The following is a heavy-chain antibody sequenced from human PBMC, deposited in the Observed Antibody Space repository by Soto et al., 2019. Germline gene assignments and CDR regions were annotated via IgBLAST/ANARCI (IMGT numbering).Heavy chain of an antibody. J-gene: IGHJ4*02. Sequence: QVQLQESGPGLVKPSGTLSLTCAVSGGSISSTNWWSWVRQPPGKGLEWIGEIYHSGNTNYNPSLKSRVTISVGKSKNQFSLKLSSVTAADTAVYFCARIAAAGTRFDCWGQGTLVTVSS. CDR1: GGSISSTNW. V-gene: IGHV4-4*02. CDR3: ARIAAAGTRFDC. D-gene: IGHD6-13*01. CDR2: IYHSGNT.